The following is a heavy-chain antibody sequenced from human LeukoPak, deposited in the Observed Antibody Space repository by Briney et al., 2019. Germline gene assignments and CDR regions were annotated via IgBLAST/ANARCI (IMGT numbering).Heavy chain of an antibody. D-gene: IGHD6-13*01. CDR2: IYSGGST. V-gene: IGHV3-66*01. CDR1: GFTVTSNY. Sequence: GSLRLSCAASGFTVTSNYMSWVRQAPGKGLEWVSVIYSGGSTYYSDSVKGRFTISTDNSKNTLYLQTNSLSAEDTAVYYCARGGERLAATRYWGQGTLVTVSS. CDR3: ARGGERLAATRY. J-gene: IGHJ4*02.